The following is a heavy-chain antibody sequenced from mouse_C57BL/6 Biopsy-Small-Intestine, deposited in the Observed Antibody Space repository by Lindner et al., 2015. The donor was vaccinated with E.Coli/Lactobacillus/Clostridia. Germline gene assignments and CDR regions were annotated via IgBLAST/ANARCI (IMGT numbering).Heavy chain of an antibody. CDR3: ARGGYCTETSCYSRFDY. J-gene: IGHJ4*01. V-gene: IGHV1-64*01. Sequence: SVKVSCKASGYTFTSFHMYWVRQAPGQGLEWMGMINPSGGSTSFAQKFQGRVTMTRDTSTSTVYMELSSLRSEDTAVYYCARGGYCTETSCYSRFDYWGQGTLVTVSS. CDR2: INPSGGST. CDR1: GYTFTSFH. D-gene: IGHD2-12*01.